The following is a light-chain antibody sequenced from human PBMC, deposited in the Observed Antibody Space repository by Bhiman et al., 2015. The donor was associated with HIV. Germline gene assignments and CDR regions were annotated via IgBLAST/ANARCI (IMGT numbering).Light chain of an antibody. CDR2: EVN. J-gene: IGLJ3*02. Sequence: QSALTQPPSASGSPGQAVTISCTGTSSDVGGYNYVSWYQQHPGKAPKVMIYEVNKRPSGVPDRFSGSRSGTSASLDISGLQPGDEGLYICAAWDDSPSGLTWVFGGGTYVTVL. CDR3: AAWDDSPSGLTWV. V-gene: IGLV2-8*01. CDR1: SSDVGGYNY.